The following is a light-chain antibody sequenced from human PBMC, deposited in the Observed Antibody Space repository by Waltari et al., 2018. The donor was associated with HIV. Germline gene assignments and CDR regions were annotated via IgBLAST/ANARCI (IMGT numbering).Light chain of an antibody. CDR2: DDT. V-gene: IGLV3-21*02. CDR1: NVGSNR. Sequence: SYVLTQPPSESVAPGQTARVPCGGQNVGSNRVHWYQQKAGQPPTLVLYDDTDRPSGIPERFSGSNSGNTATLTISRVEVGDEADYYCHVWDSAGDGHVFGSGTKVTV. J-gene: IGLJ1*01. CDR3: HVWDSAGDGHV.